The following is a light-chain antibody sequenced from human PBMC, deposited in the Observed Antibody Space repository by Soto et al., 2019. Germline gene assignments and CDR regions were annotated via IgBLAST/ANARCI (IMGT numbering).Light chain of an antibody. CDR2: KND. CDR3: GTCDDRLSAWA. V-gene: IGLV1-47*01. Sequence: QSVLTQPPSASETPGQRVTISCSGSSSNIGSNYVYWHQHLPGTAPRPLIYKNDQRPSRVPDRFAGSKSGTSAALASSGLRAEDESDYYCGTCDDRLSAWAFGGATKLTVL. J-gene: IGLJ3*02. CDR1: SSNIGSNY.